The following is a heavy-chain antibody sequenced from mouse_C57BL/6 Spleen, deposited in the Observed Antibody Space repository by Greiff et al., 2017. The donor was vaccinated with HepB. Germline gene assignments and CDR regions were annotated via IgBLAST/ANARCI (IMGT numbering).Heavy chain of an antibody. V-gene: IGHV5-6*02. CDR1: GFTFSSYG. D-gene: IGHD1-1*01. Sequence: EVMLVESGGDLVKPGGSLKLSCAASGFTFSSYGMSWVRQTPDKGLEWVATISSGGSYTYYPDSVKGRFTISRDNAKNTLYLQMSSLKSEDTAMYYCARRGPTTVVAHWYFDVWGTGTTVTVSS. CDR3: ARRGPTTVVAHWYFDV. CDR2: ISSGGSYT. J-gene: IGHJ1*03.